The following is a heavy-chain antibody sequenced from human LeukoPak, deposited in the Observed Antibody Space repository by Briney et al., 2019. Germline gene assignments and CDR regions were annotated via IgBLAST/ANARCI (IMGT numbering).Heavy chain of an antibody. CDR1: GYSISSGYY. J-gene: IGHJ4*02. CDR3: ARDSDSSGWYASGY. Sequence: PSETLSLTCTVSGYSISSGYYWGWIRPPPGKGLEWIGSIYHSGSTYYNPSLKSRVTISVDTSKNQFSLKLSSVTAADTAVYYCARDSDSSGWYASGYWGQGTLVTVSS. V-gene: IGHV4-38-2*02. D-gene: IGHD6-19*01. CDR2: IYHSGST.